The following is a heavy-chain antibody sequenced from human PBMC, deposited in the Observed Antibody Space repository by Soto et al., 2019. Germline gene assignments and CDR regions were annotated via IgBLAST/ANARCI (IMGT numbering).Heavy chain of an antibody. CDR3: ARARLTFAYGMDV. Sequence: PSETLSLTCTVSGGPFNSGAYSCIWILQPPGKGLEWIGSIYYTVSTNFNPSLKSRVTISMDTSKNQFSLNLKSVTTADTAVYYCARARLTFAYGMDVWGQGATVTVSS. V-gene: IGHV4-61*08. CDR2: IYYTVST. D-gene: IGHD3-16*01. J-gene: IGHJ6*02. CDR1: GGPFNSGAYS.